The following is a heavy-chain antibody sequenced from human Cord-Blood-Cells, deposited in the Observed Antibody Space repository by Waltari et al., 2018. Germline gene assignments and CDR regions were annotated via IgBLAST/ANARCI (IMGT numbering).Heavy chain of an antibody. D-gene: IGHD3-10*01. V-gene: IGHV4-39*01. CDR2: IYYSGST. Sequence: QLQLQESGPGLVKPSETLSLTCTVSGGSISSSSYYWGWIRQPPGKGLEWIGSIYYSGSTYYNPSLKCRVTISVDTSKNQFSLKLSSVTAADTAVYYCARHVRTYRGFGELYYFDYWGQGTLVTVSS. J-gene: IGHJ4*02. CDR3: ARHVRTYRGFGELYYFDY. CDR1: GGSISSSSYY.